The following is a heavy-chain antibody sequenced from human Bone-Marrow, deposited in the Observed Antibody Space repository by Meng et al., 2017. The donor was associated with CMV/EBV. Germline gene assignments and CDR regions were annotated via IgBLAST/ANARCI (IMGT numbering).Heavy chain of an antibody. D-gene: IGHD3-22*01. V-gene: IGHV3-23*01. J-gene: IGHJ4*02. CDR1: GFTFSSYS. Sequence: GESLKISCAASGFTFSSYSMNWVRQAPGKGLEWVSAISGSGGSTYYADSVKGRFTISRDNSKNTLYLQMNSLRAEDTAVYYCAKKLEYYDSSGSFDYWGQGTLVTVSS. CDR3: AKKLEYYDSSGSFDY. CDR2: ISGSGGST.